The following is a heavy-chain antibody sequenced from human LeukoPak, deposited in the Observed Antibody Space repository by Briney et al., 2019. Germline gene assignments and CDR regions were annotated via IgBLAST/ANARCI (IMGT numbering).Heavy chain of an antibody. Sequence: EASVKVSCKASGYTFTSYGISWVRQAPGQGLEWMGWINPNSGGTNYAQKFQGRVTMTRDTSISTAYMELSRLRSDDTAVYYCARAGGSGWYFYYYYMDVWGKGTTVTVSS. CDR3: ARAGGSGWYFYYYYMDV. D-gene: IGHD6-19*01. J-gene: IGHJ6*03. V-gene: IGHV1-2*02. CDR2: INPNSGGT. CDR1: GYTFTSYG.